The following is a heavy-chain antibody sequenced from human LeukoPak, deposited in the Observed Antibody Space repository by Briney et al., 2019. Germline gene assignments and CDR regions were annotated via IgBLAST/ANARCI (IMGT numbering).Heavy chain of an antibody. CDR2: SNAGNGNT. CDR3: ARRGGWELRQAFDI. CDR1: GYTFTSYA. Sequence: GASVKVSCKASGYTFTSYAMHWVRQAPGQRLEWMGWSNAGNGNTKYSQEFQGRVTITRDTSASTAYMELSSLRSDDTAVYYCARRGGWELRQAFDIWGQGTMVTVSS. V-gene: IGHV1-3*02. J-gene: IGHJ3*02. D-gene: IGHD1-26*01.